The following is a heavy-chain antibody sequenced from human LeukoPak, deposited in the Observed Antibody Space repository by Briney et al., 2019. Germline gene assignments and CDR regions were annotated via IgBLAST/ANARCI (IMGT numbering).Heavy chain of an antibody. CDR1: GGSISSSSYY. CDR2: IYYSGST. D-gene: IGHD4-17*01. J-gene: IGHJ4*02. Sequence: SETLSLTCTVSGGSISSSSYYWGWIRQPPGKGLEWIGSIYYSGSTYYNPSLKSRVTISVDTSKNQFSLKLSSVTAADTAVYYCATPRPDYGDYQQRTGYWGQGTLVTVSS. CDR3: ATPRPDYGDYQQRTGY. V-gene: IGHV4-39*01.